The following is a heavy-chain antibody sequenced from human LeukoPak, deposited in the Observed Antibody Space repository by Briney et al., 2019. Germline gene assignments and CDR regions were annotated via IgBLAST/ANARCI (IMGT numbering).Heavy chain of an antibody. V-gene: IGHV6-1*01. CDR3: ARRWMTRYYFDY. D-gene: IGHD3-16*02. Sequence: SQTLSLTCAVSGDSVSSSSAAWHWIRQSPSRGLEWLGRTYYKSKWYNDYALSVKSRVTINPDTSENQFSLHLNSVTPEDTAVYYCARRWMTRYYFDYWGQGTLVTVSS. CDR2: TYYKSKWYN. CDR1: GDSVSSSSAA. J-gene: IGHJ4*02.